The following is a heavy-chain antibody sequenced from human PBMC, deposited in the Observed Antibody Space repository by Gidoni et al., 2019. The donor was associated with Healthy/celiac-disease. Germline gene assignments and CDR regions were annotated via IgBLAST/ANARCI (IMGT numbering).Heavy chain of an antibody. CDR1: GWSFSGYY. CDR3: ATQNDYSNWFDP. Sequence: QVQLQQWGAALLKPSETLALTCAVYGWSFSGYYWSWIRQPPGKGLEWIGEINHSGSTNYNPSLKSRVTISVDTSKNQFSLKLSSVTAADTAVYYCATQNDYSNWFDPWGQGTLVTVSS. D-gene: IGHD4-4*01. CDR2: INHSGST. V-gene: IGHV4-34*01. J-gene: IGHJ5*02.